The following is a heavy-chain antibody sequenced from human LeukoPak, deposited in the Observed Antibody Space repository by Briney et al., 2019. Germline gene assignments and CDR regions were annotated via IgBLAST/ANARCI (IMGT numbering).Heavy chain of an antibody. CDR2: IYPRDGST. V-gene: IGHV1-46*01. CDR3: ARDQEGFDY. CDR1: GYTFTNNY. Sequence: ASVKVSCTASGYTFTNNYLHWVRQAPGQGLEWMGMIYPRDGSTSYAQNFQGRVTVTRDTSTTTVHMELRGLRSEDTAVYYCARDQEGFDYWGQGTAVTVSS. J-gene: IGHJ4*02.